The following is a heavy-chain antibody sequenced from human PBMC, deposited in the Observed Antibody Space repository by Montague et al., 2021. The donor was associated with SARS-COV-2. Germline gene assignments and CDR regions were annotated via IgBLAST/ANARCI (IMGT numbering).Heavy chain of an antibody. CDR1: GGSLSGYY. Sequence: SETLSLTCAVYGGSLSGYYWSWIRQPPGAGLEWIAEISHSGSTSYNPSLTSRVTIPVDTSKTQFSLKLSSATAADTAVYYCVRVPYRLLFVPRYYGMDVWGQGTTVTVSS. D-gene: IGHD2-2*01. CDR3: VRVPYRLLFVPRYYGMDV. V-gene: IGHV4-34*01. J-gene: IGHJ6*02. CDR2: ISHSGST.